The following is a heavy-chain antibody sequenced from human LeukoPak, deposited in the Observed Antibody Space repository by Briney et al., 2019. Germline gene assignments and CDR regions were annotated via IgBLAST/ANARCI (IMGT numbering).Heavy chain of an antibody. Sequence: KPSETLSLTCTVSGGSISSSSYYWGWIRQPPGKGLEWIGSIYYSGSTYYNPPLKSRVTISVDTSKNQFSLKLSSVTAADTAVYYCARTVSVYYYDSSGYHAAFDIWGQGTMVTVSS. CDR3: ARTVSVYYYDSSGYHAAFDI. J-gene: IGHJ3*02. D-gene: IGHD3-22*01. CDR2: IYYSGST. CDR1: GGSISSSSYY. V-gene: IGHV4-39*01.